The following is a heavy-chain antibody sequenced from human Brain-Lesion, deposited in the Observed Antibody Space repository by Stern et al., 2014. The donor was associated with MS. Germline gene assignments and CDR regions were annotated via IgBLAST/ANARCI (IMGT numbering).Heavy chain of an antibody. Sequence: QITLKESGPALVKPTQSLTLTCTLSGVSLSTTGMRVSWIRQPPGKALEWLAPIDWDDDKLYSPSLKTRLTISKATSKNQVVLTMTNMDPVDTATYYCARQRLYYYGSGTEGGMDVGGQGTTGTV. V-gene: IGHV2-70*04. CDR1: GVSLSTTGMR. CDR3: ARQRLYYYGSGTEGGMDV. D-gene: IGHD3-10*01. CDR2: IDWDDDK. J-gene: IGHJ6*02.